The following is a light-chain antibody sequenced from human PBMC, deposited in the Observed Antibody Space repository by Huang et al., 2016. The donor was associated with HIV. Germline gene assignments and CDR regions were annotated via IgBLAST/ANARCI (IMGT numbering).Light chain of an antibody. V-gene: IGKV3-20*01. Sequence: EIVLTQSPDILSLSPGERATLSCRARQNIRSSYVAWYQQKHGQPPRRMLYGASTRAHGIPDRFSGTGSGTDFTLTISRLEPEDVASDYCQQYGYFTFGQGTKLEMK. CDR3: QQYGYFT. CDR1: QNIRSSY. J-gene: IGKJ2*01. CDR2: GAS.